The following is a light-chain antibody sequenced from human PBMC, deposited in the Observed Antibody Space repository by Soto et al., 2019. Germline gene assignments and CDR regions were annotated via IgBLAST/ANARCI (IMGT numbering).Light chain of an antibody. CDR1: QSVSRY. CDR2: EAS. CDR3: QQRSNWPPIT. V-gene: IGKV3-11*01. J-gene: IGKJ5*01. Sequence: EIVLTQSPATLSLSPGEIATLSCRASQSVSRYLAWYQQKPGQAPRLLIYEASNRATGIPARFSGSGSGTDFTLTISSLEAEDFAVYYCQQRSNWPPITFGQGTRLEIK.